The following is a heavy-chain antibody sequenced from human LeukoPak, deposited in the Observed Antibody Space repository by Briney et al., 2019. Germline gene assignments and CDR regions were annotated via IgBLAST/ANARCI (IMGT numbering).Heavy chain of an antibody. Sequence: GSLRLSCAASGFTFSTYDMSWVRQAPGMGLEWVSTFSFRGSSTYYADSVKGRFTISRDNSKNTLYLQMNSLRAEDTAVYYCAKSTMVRGTLYDYWGQGTLVTVSS. CDR3: AKSTMVRGTLYDY. CDR2: FSFRGSST. V-gene: IGHV3-23*01. J-gene: IGHJ4*02. CDR1: GFTFSTYD. D-gene: IGHD3-10*01.